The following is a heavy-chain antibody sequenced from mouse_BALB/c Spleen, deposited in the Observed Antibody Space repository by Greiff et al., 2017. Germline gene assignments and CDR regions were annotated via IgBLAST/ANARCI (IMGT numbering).Heavy chain of an antibody. CDR3: ARDKDDYWYFDV. V-gene: IGHV7-3*02. D-gene: IGHD2-3*01. J-gene: IGHJ1*01. CDR2: IRNKANGYTT. CDR1: GFTFTDYY. Sequence: DVMLVESGGGLVQPGGSLRLSCATSGFTFTDYYMSWVRQPPGKALEWLGFIRNKANGYTTEYSASVKGRFTISRDNSQSILYLQMNTLRAEDSATYYCARDKDDYWYFDVWGAGTTVTVSS.